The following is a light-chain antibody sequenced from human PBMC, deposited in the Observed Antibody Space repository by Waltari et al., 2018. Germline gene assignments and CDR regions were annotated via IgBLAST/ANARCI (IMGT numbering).Light chain of an antibody. CDR1: SSTIASSY. J-gene: IGLJ3*02. Sequence: QSVLTQPPSASGTPGQRVTIFCSGSSSTIASSYVYWYQQPPGTAPKLLRFNDHHRPCGAPARFLGSKSGNHASLASSGLRSEDEADYYCAAWDGRLSSWVFGGGTELTVL. CDR2: NDH. V-gene: IGLV1-47*01. CDR3: AAWDGRLSSWV.